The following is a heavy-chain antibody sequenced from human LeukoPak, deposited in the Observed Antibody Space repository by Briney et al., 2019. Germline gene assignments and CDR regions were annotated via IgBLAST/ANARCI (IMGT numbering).Heavy chain of an antibody. CDR2: INQRGST. D-gene: IGHD3-22*01. V-gene: IGHV4-34*01. J-gene: IGHJ4*02. CDR3: ARGSIYYGDSSVYFDY. Sequence: SETLSLTCAVYSGSFSGYFWTYVRQPPGMGLEWIGEINQRGSTNYNPSLKSRATMSVDTSKNQFSLRLSSVTAADTAVYYCARGSIYYGDSSVYFDYWAQGTLVTVSS. CDR1: SGSFSGYF.